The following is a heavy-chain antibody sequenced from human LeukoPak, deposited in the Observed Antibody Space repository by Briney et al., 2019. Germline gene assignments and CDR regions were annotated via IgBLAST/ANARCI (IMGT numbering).Heavy chain of an antibody. CDR3: AKDRRISHCCFPLDY. CDR2: VSDSGSTT. V-gene: IGHV3-23*01. D-gene: IGHD3-3*02. CDR1: GFAFSSYA. J-gene: IGHJ4*02. Sequence: GGSLRLSCAASGFAFSSYAMTWVRQAPGKGLEWISAVSDSGSTTYYVDSVKGRFTISRDNSKNTLYLQMNSLRAEDTAVYYCAKDRRISHCCFPLDYWGQGTLVTVSS.